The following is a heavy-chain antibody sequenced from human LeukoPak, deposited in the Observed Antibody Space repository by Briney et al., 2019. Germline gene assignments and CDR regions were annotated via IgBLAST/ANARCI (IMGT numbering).Heavy chain of an antibody. CDR2: IRSSGGGT. D-gene: IGHD5-12*01. CDR3: VPPPGWLRDFDY. J-gene: IGHJ4*02. Sequence: GGSLRLSCSASGFTFSSYAMHWVRQAPGKGLEYVSAIRSSGGGTYYADSVKGRFTISRDNSRNTLYLQMSSLRAEDTAVYYCVPPPGWLRDFDYWGQETLVTVSS. V-gene: IGHV3-64D*06. CDR1: GFTFSSYA.